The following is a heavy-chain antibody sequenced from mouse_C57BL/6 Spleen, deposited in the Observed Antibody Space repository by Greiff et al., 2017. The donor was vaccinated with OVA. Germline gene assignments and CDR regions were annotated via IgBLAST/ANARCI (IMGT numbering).Heavy chain of an antibody. V-gene: IGHV1-69*01. Sequence: VQLQQPGAELVMPGASVKLSCKASGYTFTSYWMHWVKQRPGQGLEWIGEIDPSDSYTNYNQKFKGKSTLTVDKSSSTAYMQLSSLTSEDSAVYYCARGSDTTYFDYWGQGTTRTVSS. CDR2: IDPSDSYT. CDR1: GYTFTSYW. J-gene: IGHJ2*01. CDR3: ARGSDTTYFDY. D-gene: IGHD1-1*01.